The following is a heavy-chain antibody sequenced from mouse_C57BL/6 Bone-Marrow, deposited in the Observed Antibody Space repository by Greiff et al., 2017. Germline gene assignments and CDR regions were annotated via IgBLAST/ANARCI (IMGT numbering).Heavy chain of an antibody. V-gene: IGHV1-47*01. Sequence: QVQLQQSGAELVKPGASVKMSCKASGYTFTTYPIEWMKQNHGKSLEWIGNFHPYNDDTKYNEKFKGKATLTVEKSSSTVYLELSRLTSDDSAVYYCARRNYYGSSYDWYVDVWGTGTTVTVSS. J-gene: IGHJ1*03. D-gene: IGHD1-1*01. CDR1: GYTFTTYP. CDR2: FHPYNDDT. CDR3: ARRNYYGSSYDWYVDV.